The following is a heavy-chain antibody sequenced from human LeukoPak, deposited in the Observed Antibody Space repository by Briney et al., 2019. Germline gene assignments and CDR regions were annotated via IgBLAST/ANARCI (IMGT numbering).Heavy chain of an antibody. J-gene: IGHJ6*02. CDR3: ARGIVGATPYYYYGMDV. Sequence: GGSLRLSCAASGFTFSSYWMHWVRQAPGKGLVWVSLINSDGSSTSYADSVKGRFTISRDNAKNTLYLQMNSLRAEDTAVYYCARGIVGATPYYYYGMDVWGQGTTVTVSS. CDR1: GFTFSSYW. V-gene: IGHV3-74*01. D-gene: IGHD1-26*01. CDR2: INSDGSST.